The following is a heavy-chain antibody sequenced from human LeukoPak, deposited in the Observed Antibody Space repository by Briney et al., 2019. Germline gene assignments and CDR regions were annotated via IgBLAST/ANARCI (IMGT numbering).Heavy chain of an antibody. CDR3: ARRRYYDSRGRFDP. CDR1: GGSFSGYY. V-gene: IGHV4-34*01. J-gene: IGHJ5*02. Sequence: SETLSLTCAVYGGSFSGYYWSWIRQPPGKGLEWIGEINHSGSTNYNPSLKSRVTISVDTSKNQFSLKLSSVTAADTAVYYCARRRYYDSRGRFDPWGQGTLVTVSS. D-gene: IGHD3-22*01. CDR2: INHSGST.